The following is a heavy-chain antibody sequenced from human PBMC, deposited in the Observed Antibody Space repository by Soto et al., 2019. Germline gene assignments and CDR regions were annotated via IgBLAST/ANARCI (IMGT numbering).Heavy chain of an antibody. CDR1: GYTFTNYG. Sequence: QVQLVQSGAEVKKPGASVRVSCKASGYTFTNYGISWVRQAPGQGLEWMGWVGPYNGNTDHAQNFQGRVTMTTDTSTNTAYMELGSLRSDDTALYYCARCYCSLGSCYTWWHFDLWGRGTLVTVSS. CDR2: VGPYNGNT. CDR3: ARCYCSLGSCYTWWHFDL. V-gene: IGHV1-18*04. J-gene: IGHJ2*01. D-gene: IGHD2-15*01.